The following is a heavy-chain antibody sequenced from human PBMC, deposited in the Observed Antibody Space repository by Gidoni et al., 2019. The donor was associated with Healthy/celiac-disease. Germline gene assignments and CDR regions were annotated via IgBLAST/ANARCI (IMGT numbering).Heavy chain of an antibody. V-gene: IGHV3-33*01. J-gene: IGHJ6*02. CDR1: GFTFSSYG. D-gene: IGHD3-10*01. Sequence: QVQLVESGGGVVQPGRSLRLSCAASGFTFSSYGMPWVRQAPGKGLEWVAVIWYDGSNKYYADSVKGRFTISRDNSKNTLYLQMNSLRAEDTAVYYCARARDGSGSYYSLYYYYGMDVWGQGTTVTVSS. CDR3: ARARDGSGSYYSLYYYYGMDV. CDR2: IWYDGSNK.